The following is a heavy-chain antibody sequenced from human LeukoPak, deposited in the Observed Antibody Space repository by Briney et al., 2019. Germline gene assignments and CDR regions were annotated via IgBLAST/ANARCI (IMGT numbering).Heavy chain of an antibody. CDR1: RFTFSSPT. CDR3: AVARGLTDPLDF. Sequence: ASVKVSCKSSRFTFSSPTVQWVRQARGQRLEWIGWIVVGSGYTNYAQKFQERVTFTGDMSTGTVYMELSSLRSEDTAVYYCAVARGLTDPLDFWGQGTLVTVSS. V-gene: IGHV1-58*01. J-gene: IGHJ4*02. D-gene: IGHD3-10*01. CDR2: IVVGSGYT.